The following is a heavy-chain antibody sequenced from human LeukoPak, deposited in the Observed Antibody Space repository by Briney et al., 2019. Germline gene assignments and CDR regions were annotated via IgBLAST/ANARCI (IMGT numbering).Heavy chain of an antibody. D-gene: IGHD3/OR15-3a*01. V-gene: IGHV4-39*07. CDR3: ARDRLDCTNPAPNGYMDV. Sequence: SETLSLTCTVSGGSISSSTYYWGWIRQPPGKGLEWIGTVYYTGSTYPNPSLKSRVTISVDTSKNQFSLKLNSVTAADTAVYYCARDRLDCTNPAPNGYMDVWGKGTTVTVSS. CDR2: VYYTGST. J-gene: IGHJ6*03. CDR1: GGSISSSTYY.